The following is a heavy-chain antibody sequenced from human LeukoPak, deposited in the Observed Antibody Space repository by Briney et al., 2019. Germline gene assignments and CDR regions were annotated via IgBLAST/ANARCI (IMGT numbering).Heavy chain of an antibody. CDR3: ARGTPYCSSTSCYALTFDI. CDR1: GYTFTSYG. J-gene: IGHJ3*02. V-gene: IGHV1-18*01. Sequence: GSVKVSCKASGYTFTSYGISWVRQAPGQRLEWMGWISAYNGNTNYAQKLQGRVTMTTDTSTSTAYMELRSLRSDDTAVYYCARGTPYCSSTSCYALTFDIWGQGTMVTVSS. D-gene: IGHD2-2*01. CDR2: ISAYNGNT.